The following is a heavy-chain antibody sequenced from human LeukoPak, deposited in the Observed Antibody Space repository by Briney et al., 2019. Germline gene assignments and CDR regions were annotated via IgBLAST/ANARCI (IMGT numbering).Heavy chain of an antibody. CDR2: ISSDERST. CDR3: TRNPAGPNWFDP. J-gene: IGHJ5*02. Sequence: GGSLRLSCAGSGFTFSHHWMHWVGQAPGKGLVGVSHISSDERSTNYADSVKGRFTISRDNGKNTLYLQMNSLRLEHTAMYYCTRNPAGPNWFDPWGQGTLVTVSS. CDR1: GFTFSHHW. V-gene: IGHV3-74*01.